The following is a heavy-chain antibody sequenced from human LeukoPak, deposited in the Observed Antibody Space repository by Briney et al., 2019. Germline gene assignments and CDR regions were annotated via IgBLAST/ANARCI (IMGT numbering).Heavy chain of an antibody. CDR3: ARVIFTAAGTPGVFDY. CDR2: INHSGST. Sequence: SETLSLTCAVYGGSFSGYYWSWIRQPPGKRLEWIGEINHSGSTNYNPSLKSRVTISVDTSKNQFSLKLSSVTAADTAVYYCARVIFTAAGTPGVFDYWGQGTLVTVSS. D-gene: IGHD6-13*01. J-gene: IGHJ4*02. V-gene: IGHV4-34*01. CDR1: GGSFSGYY.